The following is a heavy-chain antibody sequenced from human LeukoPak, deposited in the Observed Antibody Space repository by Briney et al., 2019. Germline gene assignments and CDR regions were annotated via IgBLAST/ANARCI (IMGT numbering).Heavy chain of an antibody. D-gene: IGHD3-10*01. V-gene: IGHV3-74*01. CDR3: ARGSSRSYFGYYYYYMDV. CDR2: INSDGGST. CDR1: GFTFSNYW. Sequence: PGGSLRLSCAASGFTFSNYWMHWVRQAPGKGLVWVSRINSDGGSTSYADSVKGRSTTSRDNAKNTLYLQMNSLRTEDTAVYYCARGSSRSYFGYYYYYMDVWGKGTTVTVSS. J-gene: IGHJ6*03.